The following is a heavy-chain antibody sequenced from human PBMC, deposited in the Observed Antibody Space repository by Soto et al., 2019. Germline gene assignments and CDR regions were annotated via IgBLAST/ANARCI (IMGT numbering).Heavy chain of an antibody. Sequence: QVQLVQSGAEVKKPGSSVKVSCKASGGTFSSYTISWVRQAPGQGLEWMGRIIPILGIANYAQKFQGRVTITADKSTSTAYMELSSLRSEDTPVYYCARSAYSSAINYWGQGTLVTVSS. CDR1: GGTFSSYT. V-gene: IGHV1-69*02. CDR3: ARSAYSSAINY. D-gene: IGHD6-19*01. CDR2: IIPILGIA. J-gene: IGHJ4*02.